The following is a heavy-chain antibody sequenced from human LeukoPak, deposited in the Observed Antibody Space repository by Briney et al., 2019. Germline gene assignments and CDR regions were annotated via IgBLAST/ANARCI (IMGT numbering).Heavy chain of an antibody. CDR3: ARDLRGCGGDCFTPNLYFDL. Sequence: SQTLSLTCTVSGGSISSGGYYWSWIRQHPGKGLEWIGYIYYSGSTYYNPSLKSRVTISVDTSKNQFSLKLSSVTAADTAVYYCARDLRGCGGDCFTPNLYFDLWGRGTLVTVSS. V-gene: IGHV4-31*03. CDR2: IYYSGST. D-gene: IGHD2-21*02. J-gene: IGHJ2*01. CDR1: GGSISSGGYY.